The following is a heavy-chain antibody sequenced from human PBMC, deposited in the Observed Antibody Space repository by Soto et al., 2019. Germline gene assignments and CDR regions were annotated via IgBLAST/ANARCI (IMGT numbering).Heavy chain of an antibody. Sequence: SVKVSCKASGGTFGSDSITWVLQAPVQGLEWVGRIIPIFETTNYAQNLQGRVTISADKSTLTSYMELHSLTSDDTALYYCARDRTDSGYYTNWLDPWGQGTQVTSPQ. V-gene: IGHV1-69*06. CDR2: IIPIFETT. CDR3: ARDRTDSGYYTNWLDP. D-gene: IGHD3-22*01. CDR1: GGTFGSDS. J-gene: IGHJ5*02.